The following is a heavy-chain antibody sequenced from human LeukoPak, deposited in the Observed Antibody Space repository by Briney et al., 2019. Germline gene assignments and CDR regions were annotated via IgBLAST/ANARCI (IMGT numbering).Heavy chain of an antibody. CDR2: IYYSGST. D-gene: IGHD2-2*01. Sequence: SETLSLTCTVSGSSISSSSYYWGWIRQPPGKGLEWIGSIYYSGSTYYNSSLKSRVTISVDTSKNQFSLRVSSVTAADTAVYYCARDAGHQLSRRNYYAMDVWGQGTTVTVSS. CDR1: GSSISSSSYY. CDR3: ARDAGHQLSRRNYYAMDV. J-gene: IGHJ6*02. V-gene: IGHV4-39*07.